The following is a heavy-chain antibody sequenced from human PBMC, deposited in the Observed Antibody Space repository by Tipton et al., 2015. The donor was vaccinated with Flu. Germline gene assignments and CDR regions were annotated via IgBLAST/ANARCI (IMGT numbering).Heavy chain of an antibody. CDR3: ARGLLWFGELSGRDFNWYSSPFDP. Sequence: QSGAEVKKPGASVKVSCKASGYTFTGYYMHWVRQAPGQGLEWMGWINPDSGGTNYAQKFQGRVTMTRDTSISTAYMELSRLRSDDTAVYYCARGLLWFGELSGRDFNWYSSPFDPWGQGTLVTVSS. D-gene: IGHD3-10*01. CDR1: GYTFTGYY. V-gene: IGHV1-2*02. J-gene: IGHJ5*02. CDR2: INPDSGGT.